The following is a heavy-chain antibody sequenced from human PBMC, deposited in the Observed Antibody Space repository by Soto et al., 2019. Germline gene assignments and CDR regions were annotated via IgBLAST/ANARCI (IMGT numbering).Heavy chain of an antibody. CDR2: ISYDGSNK. D-gene: IGHD3-22*01. CDR3: AKDRLTTYDSSGLLDS. J-gene: IGHJ4*02. V-gene: IGHV3-30*18. CDR1: GFTFSGYG. Sequence: QVQLVESGGGGVQPGRSLRVSCAASGFTFSGYGMHWVRQAPGKGLEWVAVISYDGSNKDYTDSVKGRFTISRDNSKNMLYLQMNSLRAEDTAVYYCAKDRLTTYDSSGLLDSWGQGTLFTVSS.